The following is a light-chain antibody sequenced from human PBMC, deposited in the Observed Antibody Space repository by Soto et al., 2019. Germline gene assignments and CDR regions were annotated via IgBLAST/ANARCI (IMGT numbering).Light chain of an antibody. CDR2: DAS. CDR1: QSVNSN. J-gene: IGKJ5*01. CDR3: QQYNNWPPT. Sequence: EVLMTQSPATLSVSPGERATLSCRASQSVNSNLAWFQQKPGQAPRLLISDASTRATGIPARFSGSGSGAEFTLTISSLQSEDFAVYYCQQYNNWPPTFGQGTRLEIK. V-gene: IGKV3-15*01.